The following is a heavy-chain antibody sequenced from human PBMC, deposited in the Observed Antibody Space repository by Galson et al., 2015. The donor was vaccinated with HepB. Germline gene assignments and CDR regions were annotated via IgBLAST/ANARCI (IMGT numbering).Heavy chain of an antibody. CDR2: IWYDGSKQ. J-gene: IGHJ4*02. Sequence: SLRLSCAASGFTFSGSGMHWVRQAPGKGLEWVAVIWYDGSKQYYADSVKGRFTISRDNSKNTLYMQMNSLRAEDTAVYYCARGPALAASHFDYWGQGTLVTVSS. CDR3: ARGPALAASHFDY. V-gene: IGHV3-33*01. D-gene: IGHD6-6*01. CDR1: GFTFSGSG.